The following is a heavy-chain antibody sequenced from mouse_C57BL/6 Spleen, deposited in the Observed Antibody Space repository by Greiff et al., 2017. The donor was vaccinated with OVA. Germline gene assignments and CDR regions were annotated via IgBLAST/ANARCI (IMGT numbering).Heavy chain of an antibody. D-gene: IGHD1-1*01. J-gene: IGHJ2*01. CDR3: ARYYGSSYVYYFDY. CDR2: IYPGSGST. V-gene: IGHV1-55*01. Sequence: VQLQQPGAELVKPGASVKMSCKASGYTFTSYWITWVKQRPGQGLEWLGDIYPGSGSTNYNEKFKSKATLTVDTSSSTAYMQLSSLTSEDSAVYYCARYYGSSYVYYFDYWGQGTTLTVSS. CDR1: GYTFTSYW.